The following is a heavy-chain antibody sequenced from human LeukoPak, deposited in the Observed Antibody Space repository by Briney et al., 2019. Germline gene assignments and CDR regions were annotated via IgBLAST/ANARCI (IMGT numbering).Heavy chain of an antibody. CDR3: ARVRYLDSSGYYQLYYYYGMDV. CDR2: IYYSGST. J-gene: IGHJ6*02. Sequence: SETLSLTCTVSGGSISSGDYYWSWIRQPPGRGLEWIGYIYYSGSTYYNPSLKSRVTISVDTSKNQFSLKLSSVTAADTAVYYCARVRYLDSSGYYQLYYYYGMDVWGQGTTVTVSS. V-gene: IGHV4-30-4*01. D-gene: IGHD3-22*01. CDR1: GGSISSGDYY.